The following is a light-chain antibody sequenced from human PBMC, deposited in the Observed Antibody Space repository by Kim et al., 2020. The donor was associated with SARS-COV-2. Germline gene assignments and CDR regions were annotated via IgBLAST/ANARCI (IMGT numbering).Light chain of an antibody. CDR2: KDS. J-gene: IGLJ3*02. CDR3: YSAADNNLRV. Sequence: VSPGQTARITCSGDVLAKKYARWFQQKPGQAPVLVIYKDSERPSGIPERFSGSSSGTTVTLTISGAQVEDEADYYCYSAADNNLRVFGGGTKLTVL. V-gene: IGLV3-27*01. CDR1: VLAKKY.